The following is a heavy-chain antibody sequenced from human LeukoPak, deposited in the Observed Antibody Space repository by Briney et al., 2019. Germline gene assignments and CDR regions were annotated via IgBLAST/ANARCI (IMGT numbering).Heavy chain of an antibody. Sequence: GGSLRLSCAAAGFTFSSYAMSWVRQAPEKGLEWVSGISGSGGSTYYADSVKGRFTISRDNSKNTLYLQMNSLRAEDTAVYYCAKGYCRGISCYSDYWGQGTLVTVSS. J-gene: IGHJ4*02. V-gene: IGHV3-23*01. CDR2: ISGSGGST. D-gene: IGHD2-2*02. CDR1: GFTFSSYA. CDR3: AKGYCRGISCYSDY.